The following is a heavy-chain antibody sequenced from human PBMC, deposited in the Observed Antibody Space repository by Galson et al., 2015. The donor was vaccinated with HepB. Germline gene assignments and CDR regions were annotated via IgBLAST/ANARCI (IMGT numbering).Heavy chain of an antibody. CDR2: ISYDGSNK. V-gene: IGHV3-30-3*01. CDR3: AIEGMGVVPAPAEVDY. Sequence: SLRLSCAASGFTVSSYAMHWVRQAPGKGLGWVAVISYDGSNKDYADSVKGRFTISRDNSKNTLYLQMNSLTAEDTAVYYCAIEGMGVVPAPAEVDYWGQGTLVTVSS. D-gene: IGHD2-2*01. J-gene: IGHJ4*02. CDR1: GFTVSSYA.